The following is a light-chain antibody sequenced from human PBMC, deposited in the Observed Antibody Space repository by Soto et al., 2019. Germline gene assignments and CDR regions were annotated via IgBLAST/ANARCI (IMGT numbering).Light chain of an antibody. J-gene: IGKJ4*01. CDR1: KSVSSH. V-gene: IGKV3-11*01. CDR3: QQRSNWPRT. CDR2: DAS. Sequence: VLPPAPFTLSLPPPQSAPVSWMASKSVSSHLAWYQQKPGQAPRLLIYDASNRATGIPARFSGSGSGTDFTLTISSLEPEDFAVYYCQQRSNWPRTFGGGTKVDIK.